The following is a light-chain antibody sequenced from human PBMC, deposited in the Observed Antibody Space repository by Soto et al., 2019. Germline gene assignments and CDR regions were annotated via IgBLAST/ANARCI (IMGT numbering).Light chain of an antibody. Sequence: EIMMTQSPATLSVSPGERATLSCRASQRVSSNLAWYQQKPGQAPRLLFYGASTRATGIPARFSGSGSGTEFTLTFSSLQSEDCAVYYCQQYSIWPRAFGQGTKVEFK. CDR1: QRVSSN. CDR2: GAS. V-gene: IGKV3-15*01. CDR3: QQYSIWPRA. J-gene: IGKJ1*01.